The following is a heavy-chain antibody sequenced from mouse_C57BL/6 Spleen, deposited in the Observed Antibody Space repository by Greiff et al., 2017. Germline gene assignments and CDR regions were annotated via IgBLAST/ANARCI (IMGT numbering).Heavy chain of an antibody. J-gene: IGHJ2*01. CDR3: ARRGYYAYYFDY. CDR1: GYAFSSYW. D-gene: IGHD2-3*01. CDR2: IYPGDGDT. Sequence: QVQLQQSGAELVKPGASVKISCKASGYAFSSYWMNWVKQRPGKGLEWIGQIYPGDGDTNDNGKFKGKATLTADKSSSTAYMQLSSLTSEDSAVYFCARRGYYAYYFDYWGQGTTRTVAS. V-gene: IGHV1-80*01.